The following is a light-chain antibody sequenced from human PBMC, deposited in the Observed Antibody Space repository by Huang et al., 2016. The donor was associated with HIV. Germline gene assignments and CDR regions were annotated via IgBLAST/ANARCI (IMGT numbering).Light chain of an antibody. CDR2: AAS. V-gene: IGKV1-NL1*01. Sequence: DIQMTQSPSSLSASVGDRVTITCRASKGISNSLAWYQQKPGKAPKLLLYAASRLESGVPSRCSGSGSGTDYTLTISSLQPEDFATYYCQQYYSTPLPLTFGGGTKVEIK. CDR3: QQYYSTPLPLT. CDR1: KGISNS. J-gene: IGKJ4*01.